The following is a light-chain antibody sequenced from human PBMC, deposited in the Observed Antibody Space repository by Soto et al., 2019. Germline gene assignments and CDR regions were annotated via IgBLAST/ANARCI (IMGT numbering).Light chain of an antibody. Sequence: IVMMRYPATRSVSPWEVAILSFRGIQSVNSNYLAWHQQKPGQAPRLLIYGVSSRATGIPARFSGSGSGTDFTLTIRSLEPADFAVYYCQEGSNWPPITVAQGTRLEIK. CDR3: QEGSNWPPIT. J-gene: IGKJ5*01. CDR2: GVS. CDR1: QSVNSNY. V-gene: IGKV3D-20*02.